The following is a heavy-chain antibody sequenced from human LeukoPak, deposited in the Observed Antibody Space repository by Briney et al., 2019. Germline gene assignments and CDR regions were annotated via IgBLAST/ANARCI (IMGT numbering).Heavy chain of an antibody. CDR3: ARDSVPIVVVPAALEYYYYYYYMDV. J-gene: IGHJ6*03. Sequence: PSETLSLTCTVSGGSISSSSYYWGWIRQPPGKGLEWIGRIYTSGSTNYNPSLKSRVTMSVDTSKNQFSLKLSSVTAADTAVYYCARDSVPIVVVPAALEYYYYYYYMDVWGKGTTVTVSS. V-gene: IGHV4-39*07. D-gene: IGHD2-2*01. CDR2: IYTSGST. CDR1: GGSISSSSYY.